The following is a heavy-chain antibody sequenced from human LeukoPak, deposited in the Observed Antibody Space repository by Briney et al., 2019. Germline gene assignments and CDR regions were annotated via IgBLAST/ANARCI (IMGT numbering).Heavy chain of an antibody. CDR1: GFTFSSYW. D-gene: IGHD5-12*01. Sequence: GGSLRLSCAASGFTFSSYWMHWVRQAPGKGLEWVAVISYDGSDKYYADSVKGRFTLSRDNSKNTVYLQMNSLRVEDTAVYYCARGIYSGYDSADYWGQGTLVTVSS. CDR2: ISYDGSDK. J-gene: IGHJ4*02. V-gene: IGHV3-30*03. CDR3: ARGIYSGYDSADY.